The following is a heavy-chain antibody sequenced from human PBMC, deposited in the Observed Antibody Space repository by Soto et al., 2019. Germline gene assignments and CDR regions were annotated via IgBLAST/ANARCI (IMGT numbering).Heavy chain of an antibody. Sequence: QVQLQQWGAGLLKPSETLSLTCAVYGGSLSGYYGNWIRQSPGKGLEWIGEINHSGSTNYNPSLNSQVTISIDTSKNQFSLKLSSVTAADTAVYYCARTRNLDVWGQGTTVIVSS. J-gene: IGHJ6*02. CDR2: INHSGST. V-gene: IGHV4-34*01. CDR1: GGSLSGYY. D-gene: IGHD1-1*01. CDR3: ARTRNLDV.